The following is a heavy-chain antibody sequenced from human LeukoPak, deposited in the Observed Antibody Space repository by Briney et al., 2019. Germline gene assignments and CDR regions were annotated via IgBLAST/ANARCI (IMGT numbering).Heavy chain of an antibody. CDR2: IYYSGTT. V-gene: IGHV4-39*01. CDR3: ARHRRVTNWYVDF. J-gene: IGHJ4*02. Sequence: SETLSLTCTVSGASISGDSNFFWGWIRQPPGEGLDWIGIIYYSGTTYYNPSLESRVTIFVDTSKNLFSLRLTSVTAADTAVYYCARHRRVTNWYVDFWGQGTLLTVSS. CDR1: GASISGDSNFF. D-gene: IGHD1-1*01.